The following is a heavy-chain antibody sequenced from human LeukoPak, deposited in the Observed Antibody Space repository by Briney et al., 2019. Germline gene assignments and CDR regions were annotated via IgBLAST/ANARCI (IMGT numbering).Heavy chain of an antibody. CDR2: IGFAGDT. D-gene: IGHD3-9*01. J-gene: IGHJ4*02. V-gene: IGHV3-13*04. CDR3: ARGNVLTGYSD. CDR1: GFTFSNYD. Sequence: GGSLRLSCAASGFTFSNYDMHWVRQATGEGLEWVSAIGFAGDTYYAGSVKGRFTISRENAKNSLYLQMNSLRAGDTAVYYCARGNVLTGYSDWGQGTLVTVSS.